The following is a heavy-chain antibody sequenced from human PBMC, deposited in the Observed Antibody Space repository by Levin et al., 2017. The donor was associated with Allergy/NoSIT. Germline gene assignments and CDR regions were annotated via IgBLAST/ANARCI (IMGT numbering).Heavy chain of an antibody. D-gene: IGHD5-12*01. J-gene: IGHJ4*02. V-gene: IGHV3-23*01. CDR3: SFHPSGYEGAELDY. CDR2: ISTDGVTT. CDR1: GFPFSSYA. Sequence: PGESLKISCAASGFPFSSYAMSWVRQPPGKGLEWVSGISTDGVTTYYADSVEGRFTISRDNSKHTVSLQMNSLRAGDTAVYYCSFHPSGYEGAELDYWGQGTLVTVSS.